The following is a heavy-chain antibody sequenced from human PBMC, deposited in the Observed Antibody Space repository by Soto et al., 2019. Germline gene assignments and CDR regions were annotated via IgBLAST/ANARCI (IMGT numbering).Heavy chain of an antibody. CDR2: IYYSGST. V-gene: IGHV4-30-4*01. D-gene: IGHD2-15*01. Sequence: SETLSLTCTVSGGSISSGDYYWSWIRQPPGKGLEWIGYIYYSGSTYYNPSLKSRVTISVDTSKNQFSLKLSSVTAADTAVYYCARVYLSGGNSDYWGQGTLVTVSS. J-gene: IGHJ4*02. CDR3: ARVYLSGGNSDY. CDR1: GGSISSGDYY.